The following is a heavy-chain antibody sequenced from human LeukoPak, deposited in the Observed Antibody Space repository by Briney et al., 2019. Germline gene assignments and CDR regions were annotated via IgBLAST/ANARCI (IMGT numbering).Heavy chain of an antibody. CDR1: GFTFSSYW. CDR2: INSDGSST. V-gene: IGHV3-74*01. J-gene: IGHJ4*02. Sequence: PGGSLRLSCAASGFTFSSYWMHWVRQAPGKGLVWVSRINSDGSSTSYADSVKGRFTVSRDTSNNTLYLQMASLRTEDTAVYYCARDCSSAICYAAFDYWGQGTQVTVSS. D-gene: IGHD2-2*01. CDR3: ARDCSSAICYAAFDY.